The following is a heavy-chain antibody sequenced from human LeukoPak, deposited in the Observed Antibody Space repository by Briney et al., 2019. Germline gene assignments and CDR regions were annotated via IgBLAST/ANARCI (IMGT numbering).Heavy chain of an antibody. CDR1: GFTFSNYD. CDR3: VREQQLANWYFDL. V-gene: IGHV3-13*01. Sequence: PGRSLRLSCAASGFTFSNYDMYWVRQNTGKCLEWVSAIGTAGDTYYSGSVKGRFTISREDAKNSLYLHMNSLRAADTAVYYCVREQQLANWYFDLWGRGTLVTVSS. D-gene: IGHD6-13*01. J-gene: IGHJ2*01. CDR2: IGTAGDT.